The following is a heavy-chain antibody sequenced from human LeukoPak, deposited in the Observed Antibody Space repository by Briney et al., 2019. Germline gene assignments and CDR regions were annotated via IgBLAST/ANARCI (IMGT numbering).Heavy chain of an antibody. CDR3: ARDTLYYYGSGSYYNVPY. Sequence: PGGSLRLSCAASGFTVSSNYMSWVRQAPGKGLEWVSVIYSGGSTYYADSVKGRFTIYRDNSKHTLYLQMNSLRAEDTAVYYCARDTLYYYGSGSYYNVPYWGQGTLVTVSS. D-gene: IGHD3-10*01. J-gene: IGHJ4*02. CDR1: GFTVSSNY. CDR2: IYSGGST. V-gene: IGHV3-66*01.